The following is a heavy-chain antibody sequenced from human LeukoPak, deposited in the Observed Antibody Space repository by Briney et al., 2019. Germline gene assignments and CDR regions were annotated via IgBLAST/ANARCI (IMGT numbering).Heavy chain of an antibody. CDR3: AREGDSSPLDY. D-gene: IGHD3-16*01. CDR2: INPNSGGT. V-gene: IGHV1-2*04. Sequence: ASVKVSCKASGYTVTGYYMHWVRQAPGQGLEWMGWINPNSGGTNCAQKFQGWVTMTRDTSISTAYMELSRLRSDDTAVYYCAREGDSSPLDYWGQGTLVTVSS. CDR1: GYTVTGYY. J-gene: IGHJ4*02.